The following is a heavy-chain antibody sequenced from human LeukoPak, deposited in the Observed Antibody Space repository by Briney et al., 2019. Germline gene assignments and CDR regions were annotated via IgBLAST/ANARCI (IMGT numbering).Heavy chain of an antibody. CDR1: GVSISTYY. D-gene: IGHD3-22*01. Sequence: SETLSLTCTVSGVSISTYYWTWIRQPPGKGLEWIGNIDYSGNTKYNPSLKSRVTISVDTSKSHFSLKLSSLTAADTAAYYCARWYYDSSGYRYFDYWGQGTLVTVSS. J-gene: IGHJ4*02. CDR2: IDYSGNT. CDR3: ARWYYDSSGYRYFDY. V-gene: IGHV4-59*12.